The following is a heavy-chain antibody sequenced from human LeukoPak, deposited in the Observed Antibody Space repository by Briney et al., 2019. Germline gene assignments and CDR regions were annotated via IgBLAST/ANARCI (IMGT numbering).Heavy chain of an antibody. CDR2: ISSDGGTA. D-gene: IGHD6-19*01. J-gene: IGHJ4*02. V-gene: IGHV3-64*04. CDR3: ARGRYSSGCQD. CDR1: GFTFSSYS. Sequence: PGGSLRLSCSASGFTFSSYSMHWVRQAAGKGLEYVSAISSDGGTAYYADSVKGRFTISRDNSKNTLYLQMNSLRAEDTADYYCARGRYSSGCQDWGQGTLVTVSS.